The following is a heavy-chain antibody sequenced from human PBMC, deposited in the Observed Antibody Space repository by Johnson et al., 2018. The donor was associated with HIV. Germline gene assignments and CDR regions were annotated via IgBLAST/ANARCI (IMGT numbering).Heavy chain of an antibody. CDR1: GFTFSSYG. CDR2: IRYDGSKM. CDR3: ARSVALIVATFDAFDI. D-gene: IGHD5-12*01. Sequence: QVQLVESGGGVVQPGGSLRLSCAASGFTFSSYGMHWVRQAPGKGLEWVTFIRYDGSKMYYADSVKGRFTISRDNSKNTVYLQMNSLRAEDTAVYYCARSVALIVATFDAFDIWGQGTMVTVSS. J-gene: IGHJ3*02. V-gene: IGHV3-33*08.